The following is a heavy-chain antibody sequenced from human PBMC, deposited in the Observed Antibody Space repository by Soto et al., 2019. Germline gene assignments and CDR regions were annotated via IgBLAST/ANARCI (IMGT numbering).Heavy chain of an antibody. Sequence: QVQLVQSGAEVKKPGSSVKVSCKASGGTFSSYAISWVRQAPGQGLEWMGGIIPIFGTANYAQKFQGRVTITACESTSTAYMELSSLRSEDTAVYYCATSMVRGVDYYYYYGMDGWGQGTTVTVSS. CDR3: ATSMVRGVDYYYYYGMDG. CDR1: GGTFSSYA. V-gene: IGHV1-69*01. D-gene: IGHD3-10*01. CDR2: IIPIFGTA. J-gene: IGHJ6*02.